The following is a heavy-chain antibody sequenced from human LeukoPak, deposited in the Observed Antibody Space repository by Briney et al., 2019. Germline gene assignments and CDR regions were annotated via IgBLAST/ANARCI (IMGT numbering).Heavy chain of an antibody. CDR1: GYTFTSYD. Sequence: GASVKVPCKASGYTFTSYDINWVRQATGQGLEWMGWVNPNSGNTGYAQTFQGRVTMTRNTSISTAYMELSSLRSEDTAVYYCARGRFRWELEIRDFDYWGQGTLVTVSS. J-gene: IGHJ4*02. CDR2: VNPNSGNT. V-gene: IGHV1-8*01. D-gene: IGHD1-26*01. CDR3: ARGRFRWELEIRDFDY.